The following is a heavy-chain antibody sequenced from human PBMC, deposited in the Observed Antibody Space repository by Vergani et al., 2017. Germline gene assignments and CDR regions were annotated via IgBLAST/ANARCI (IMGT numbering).Heavy chain of an antibody. CDR2: IYPGDSDT. Sequence: EVQLVQSGAEVKKPGESLKISCKGSGYSFTSYWIGWVRQMPGKGLEWMGIIYPGDSDTRYSPSFQGQVTISADKSISTAYLQWSSLKASDTAMYYCARHVISPLRIVGADNWFDPWGQGTLVTVSS. V-gene: IGHV5-51*01. CDR1: GYSFTSYW. D-gene: IGHD1-26*01. CDR3: ARHVISPLRIVGADNWFDP. J-gene: IGHJ5*02.